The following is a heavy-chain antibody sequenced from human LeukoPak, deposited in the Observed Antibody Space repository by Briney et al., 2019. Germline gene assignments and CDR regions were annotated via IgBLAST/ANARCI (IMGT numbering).Heavy chain of an antibody. D-gene: IGHD4-23*01. CDR2: IYSGGST. Sequence: GGSLRLSCAASGFTVSSSYMSWVRQAPGKGLEWVSVIYSGGSTYYADSVKGRFTISRDNSKNSLYLQMNSLRAEDTAIYYCVRDSPDYGGKGFGYWGQGTLVTVSS. V-gene: IGHV3-53*01. CDR3: VRDSPDYGGKGFGY. CDR1: GFTVSSSY. J-gene: IGHJ4*02.